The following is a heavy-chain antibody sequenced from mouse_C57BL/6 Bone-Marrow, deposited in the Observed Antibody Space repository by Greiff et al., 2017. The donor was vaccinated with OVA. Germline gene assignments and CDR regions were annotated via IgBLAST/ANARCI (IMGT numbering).Heavy chain of an antibody. CDR1: GYTFTSYG. D-gene: IGHD2-4*01. J-gene: IGHJ4*01. CDR2: IHPRSGNT. Sequence: VKLMESGAELARPGASVKLSCKASGYTFTSYGISWVKQRTGQGLEWIGEIHPRSGNTYYNEKFKGKATLTADKSSSTAYMELRSLTSEDSAVYFCARWGLRDAMDYWGQGTSVTVSS. CDR3: ARWGLRDAMDY. V-gene: IGHV1-81*01.